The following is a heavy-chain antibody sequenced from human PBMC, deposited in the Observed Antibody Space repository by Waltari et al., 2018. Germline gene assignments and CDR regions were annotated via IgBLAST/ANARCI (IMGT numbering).Heavy chain of an antibody. Sequence: QVQLVESGGGVVQPGRSLRLSCAASGFTFSSYAMHWVRQASGKGLEWVAVISYDGSNKYYADSVKGRFTISRDNSKNTLYLQMNSLRAEDTAVYYCARDMFGGNYGFAYWYWGQGTLVTVSS. D-gene: IGHD3-16*01. CDR3: ARDMFGGNYGFAYWY. J-gene: IGHJ4*02. CDR2: ISYDGSNK. CDR1: GFTFSSYA. V-gene: IGHV3-30-3*01.